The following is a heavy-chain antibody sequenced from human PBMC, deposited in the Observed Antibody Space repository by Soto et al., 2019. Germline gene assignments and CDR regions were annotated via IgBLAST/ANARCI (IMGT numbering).Heavy chain of an antibody. CDR1: GGSISSGDYY. V-gene: IGHV4-30-4*01. CDR2: IYYSGST. CDR3: ARVHYYGDYRRDFDY. Sequence: SETLSLTCSVSGGSISSGDYYWSWIRQPPGKGLEWIGYIYYSGSTYYNPSLKSRVTISVDTSKNQFSLKLSSVTAADTAVYYCARVHYYGDYRRDFDYWGQGTLVTVSS. J-gene: IGHJ4*02. D-gene: IGHD4-17*01.